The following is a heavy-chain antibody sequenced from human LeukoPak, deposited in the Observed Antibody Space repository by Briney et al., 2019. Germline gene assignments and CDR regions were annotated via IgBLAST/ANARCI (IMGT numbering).Heavy chain of an antibody. CDR3: ARGGGGYSYGYVDY. D-gene: IGHD5-18*01. Sequence: TSETLSLTCTASGGSISSGGYSWSWIRQPPGKGLEWIGYIYHSGSTYYNPSLKSRVTISVDRSKNQFSLKLSSVTAADTAVYYCARGGGGYSYGYVDYWGQGTLVTVSS. V-gene: IGHV4-30-2*01. CDR1: GGSISSGGYS. J-gene: IGHJ4*02. CDR2: IYHSGST.